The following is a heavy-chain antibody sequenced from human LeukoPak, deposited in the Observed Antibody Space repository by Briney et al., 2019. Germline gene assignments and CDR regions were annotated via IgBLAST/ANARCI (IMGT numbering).Heavy chain of an antibody. CDR3: AKSTSTSGLDY. V-gene: IGHV3-23*01. CDR1: GFTFSSYT. J-gene: IGHJ4*02. D-gene: IGHD2-2*01. CDR2: SNSDGSL. Sequence: GVSLRLSCAASGFTFSSYTMNWVRQAPGKGLEWVSGSNSDGSLYYADFVKGRFTISRDKSKNTLYLQMSSLRTEDTAVYYCAKSTSTSGLDYWGQGTQVTVSP.